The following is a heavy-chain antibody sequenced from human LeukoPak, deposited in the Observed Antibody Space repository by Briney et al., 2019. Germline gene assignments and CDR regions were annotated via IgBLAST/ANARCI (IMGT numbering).Heavy chain of an antibody. D-gene: IGHD5-12*01. CDR3: AKSAGVATIYFDS. CDR2: IGSDYDR. J-gene: IGHJ4*02. Sequence: GGSLRLSCTASGFAFSSHAMAWVRQAPGKGLEGVAAIGSDYDRVHEDSVKGRFTISRDNSKSTLYLQMDNLRAEDTAVYFCAKSAGVATIYFDSWGQGALVTVSS. V-gene: IGHV3-23*01. CDR1: GFAFSSHA.